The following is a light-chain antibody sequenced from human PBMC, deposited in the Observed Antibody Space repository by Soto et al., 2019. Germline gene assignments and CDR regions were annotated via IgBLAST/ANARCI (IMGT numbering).Light chain of an antibody. CDR3: AAWDDSLSGVV. CDR2: SNN. Sequence: SVLTQPPSASGTPGQRVTISCSGSSSNIGGNYVYWYQQLPGTAPKLLMYSNNQRPSGVPDRFSGSKSGTSASLAISGLRSEDEADYHCAAWDDSLSGVVFGGGTKLTVL. CDR1: SSNIGGNY. J-gene: IGLJ2*01. V-gene: IGLV1-47*02.